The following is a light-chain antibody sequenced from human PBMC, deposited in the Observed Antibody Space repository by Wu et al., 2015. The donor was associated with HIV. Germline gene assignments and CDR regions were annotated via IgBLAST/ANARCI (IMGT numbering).Light chain of an antibody. V-gene: IGKV1-16*01. CDR1: QGISNY. CDR3: QQSYSNPRYT. Sequence: IQMTQSASSLSASVGDRVTITCRASQGISNYLAWFQQKPGKAPKSLISGASILLSGVPSRFNGSGSGTDYTLTISSLQPEDFATYYCQQSYSNPRYTFGQGTKLEIK. J-gene: IGKJ2*01. CDR2: GAS.